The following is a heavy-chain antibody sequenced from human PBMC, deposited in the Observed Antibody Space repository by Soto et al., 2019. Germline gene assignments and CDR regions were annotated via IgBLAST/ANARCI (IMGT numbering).Heavy chain of an antibody. Sequence: EVQLVETGGGLIQPGGSLRLSCAASGFTVSTNYMSWVRQAPGKGLEWVSVIYSGGSTYYADSVKGRFTVSRDNSKNTVYLQMNSLRAEDTAIYYCGRDCGYCTDTSWGGMDVWGQGTTVTVSS. CDR2: IYSGGST. CDR1: GFTVSTNY. CDR3: GRDCGYCTDTSWGGMDV. D-gene: IGHD2-8*02. J-gene: IGHJ6*02. V-gene: IGHV3-53*02.